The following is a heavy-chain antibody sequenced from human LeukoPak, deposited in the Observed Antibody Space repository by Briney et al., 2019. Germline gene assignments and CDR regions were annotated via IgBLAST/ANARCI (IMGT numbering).Heavy chain of an antibody. CDR1: GGSISSYY. CDR3: ARDSHYGDYVTYFDY. D-gene: IGHD4-17*01. Sequence: PSETLSLTCTVSGGSISSYYWSWTRQPPGKGLEWIGYIYYSGSTNYNPSLKSRVTISVDTSKNQFSLKLSSVTAADTAVYYCARDSHYGDYVTYFDYWGQGTLVTVSS. J-gene: IGHJ4*02. CDR2: IYYSGST. V-gene: IGHV4-59*01.